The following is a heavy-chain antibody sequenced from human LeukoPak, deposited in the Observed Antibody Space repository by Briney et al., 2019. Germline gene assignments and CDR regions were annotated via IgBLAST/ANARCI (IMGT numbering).Heavy chain of an antibody. CDR1: GFIFNNYA. D-gene: IGHD6-13*01. Sequence: GGSLRLSCTASGFIFNNYAMGWVRQAPGKGLEWVSVIGKTGGGTYHADSVRGRFTISRDNSKNTLYLQMNSLRAEDTAVYYCAKGQQLVPFDIWGQGTMVTVSS. J-gene: IGHJ3*02. CDR2: IGKTGGGT. V-gene: IGHV3-23*01. CDR3: AKGQQLVPFDI.